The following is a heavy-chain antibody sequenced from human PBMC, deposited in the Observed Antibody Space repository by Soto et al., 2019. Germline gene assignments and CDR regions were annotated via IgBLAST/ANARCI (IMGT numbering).Heavy chain of an antibody. CDR1: GGNFSSYS. J-gene: IGHJ4*02. D-gene: IGHD6-19*01. CDR3: ARDPHSTGWYHLDY. CDR2: IIPILGRA. V-gene: IGHV1-69*04. Sequence: ASLKVSCKASGGNFSSYSISWVRQAPGQGLEWMGRIIPILGRANYAQKFQGRVTISADKSTNTAYMQLSSLRSEDTAVYYCARDPHSTGWYHLDYWCQGTLVTVSS.